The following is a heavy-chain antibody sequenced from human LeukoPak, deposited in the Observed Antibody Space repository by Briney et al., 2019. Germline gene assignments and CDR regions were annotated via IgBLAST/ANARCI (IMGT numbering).Heavy chain of an antibody. CDR3: AIIPYYDSSGYYSDY. D-gene: IGHD3-22*01. CDR1: GYSISSGYY. J-gene: IGHJ4*02. Sequence: PSETLSLTCTVSGYSISSGYYWGWVRQPPGKGLEWIGSIYYSGTTKYNPSLKSRVTISVDTSKNQFSLKLSSVTAADTAVYYCAIIPYYDSSGYYSDYWGQGTLVTVSS. CDR2: IYYSGTT. V-gene: IGHV4-38-2*02.